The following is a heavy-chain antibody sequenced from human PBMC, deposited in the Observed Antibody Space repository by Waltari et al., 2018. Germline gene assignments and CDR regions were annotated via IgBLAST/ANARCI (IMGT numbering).Heavy chain of an antibody. D-gene: IGHD6-13*01. CDR3: ERDSGQQLAYYFDY. J-gene: IGHJ4*02. V-gene: IGHV3-53*01. CDR2: IYSGGTT. Sequence: EVQLVESGGGLIQPGGSLRLSCAASGFTVSSNHMSWVRQAPGKGLEWVSIIYSGGTTYYADSVKGRFTISRDNSKNTLYLQMNSLRAEDTAVYYCERDSGQQLAYYFDYWGQGTLVTVSS. CDR1: GFTVSSNH.